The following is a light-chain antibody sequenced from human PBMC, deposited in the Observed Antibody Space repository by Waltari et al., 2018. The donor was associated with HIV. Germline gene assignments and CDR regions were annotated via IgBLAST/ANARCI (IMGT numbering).Light chain of an antibody. V-gene: IGLV4-69*01. Sequence: QVVLTQSPSASASLGASVNLTCTLNSGYSFYAIAWHQQQPGKGPRFLMRLNNDGSHTKGDGIPDRFSGSSSGTERYLTISSLQSEDETDYYCQTRGSGIVVFGGRTRLSVL. CDR2: LNNDGSH. J-gene: IGLJ3*02. CDR1: SGYSFYA. CDR3: QTRGSGIVV.